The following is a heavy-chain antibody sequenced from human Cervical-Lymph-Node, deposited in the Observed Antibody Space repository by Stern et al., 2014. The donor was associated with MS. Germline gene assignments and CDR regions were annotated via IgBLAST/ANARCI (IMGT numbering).Heavy chain of an antibody. D-gene: IGHD3-22*01. V-gene: IGHV4-39*01. Sequence: QVQLQESGPGLVKPSETLSLTCTVSGGSISSSSYYWGWIRQPPGKGLEWIGNIYYSGSTYYNPSLKSRVTITVDTSKDKVPMMLSSVTAADTAVYYCAIDSSGYYAYWGQGTLVTVSS. J-gene: IGHJ4*02. CDR3: AIDSSGYYAY. CDR1: GGSISSSSYY. CDR2: IYYSGST.